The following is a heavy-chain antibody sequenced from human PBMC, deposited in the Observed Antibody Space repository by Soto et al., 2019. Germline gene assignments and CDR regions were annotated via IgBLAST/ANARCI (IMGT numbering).Heavy chain of an antibody. J-gene: IGHJ6*02. CDR1: GFTFSSYG. Sequence: PGGSLRLSCAASGFTFSSYGMHWVRQAPGKGLEWVAVIWYDGSNKYYADSVKGRFTISRDNSKNTLYLQMNSLRAEDTAVYYCARDLIAAAARADYYYYYGMDVWGQGTTVTVS. CDR3: ARDLIAAAARADYYYYYGMDV. D-gene: IGHD6-13*01. CDR2: IWYDGSNK. V-gene: IGHV3-33*01.